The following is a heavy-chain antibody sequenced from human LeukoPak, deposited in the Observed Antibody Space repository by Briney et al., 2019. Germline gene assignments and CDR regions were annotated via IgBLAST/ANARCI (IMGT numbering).Heavy chain of an antibody. CDR3: AKGYDYVWGSYRLHAFDT. Sequence: GGSLRLSCVASGFTFSGYAMSWVRQAPGKGLEWVSTISGGTGSTYYADSVEGRFTISRDNSRNTLYLQMNSLRAEDTAVYYCAKGYDYVWGSYRLHAFDTWGQGTMVTVSS. CDR1: GFTFSGYA. J-gene: IGHJ3*02. V-gene: IGHV3-23*01. CDR2: ISGGTGST. D-gene: IGHD3-16*02.